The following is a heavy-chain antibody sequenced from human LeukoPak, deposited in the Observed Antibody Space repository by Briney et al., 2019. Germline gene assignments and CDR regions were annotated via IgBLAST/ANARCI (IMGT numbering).Heavy chain of an antibody. CDR1: GFTFSDFD. CDR3: AKALYSSSWYRGYFDY. Sequence: GGSLRLSCVASGFTFSDFDMNWVRQAPGKGLEWVSAISGSGGSTYYADSVKGRFTISRDNSKNTLYLQMNSPRAEDTAVYYCAKALYSSSWYRGYFDYWGQGTLVTVSS. V-gene: IGHV3-23*01. D-gene: IGHD6-13*01. J-gene: IGHJ4*02. CDR2: ISGSGGST.